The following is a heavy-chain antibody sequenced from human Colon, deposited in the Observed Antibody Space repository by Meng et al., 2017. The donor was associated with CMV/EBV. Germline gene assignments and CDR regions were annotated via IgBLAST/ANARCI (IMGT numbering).Heavy chain of an antibody. D-gene: IGHD6-19*01. CDR3: AKKGSTGWYNFDY. Sequence: GESLKISSAASGFTFSSHGMNWVRQAPGKGLEWVTFIGYDGTNKFYADSVKGRFTISRDNSKNTLYLQMNNLRPEDTAVYYCAKKGSTGWYNFDYWGQGTLVTVSS. J-gene: IGHJ4*02. V-gene: IGHV3-30*02. CDR1: GFTFSSHG. CDR2: IGYDGTNK.